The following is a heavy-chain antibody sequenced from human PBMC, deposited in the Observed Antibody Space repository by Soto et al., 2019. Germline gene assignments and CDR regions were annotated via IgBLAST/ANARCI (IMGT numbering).Heavy chain of an antibody. D-gene: IGHD1-1*01. CDR1: GGSISSYY. CDR2: IYYSGST. V-gene: IGHV4-59*08. Sequence: SETLSLTCTVSGGSISSYYLSWIRQPPGKGLEWIGYIYYSGSTNYNPSLKSRVTISVDTSKNQFSLKLSSVTAADTAVYYCARAGYNWNGLDYWGQGTLVTVSS. J-gene: IGHJ4*02. CDR3: ARAGYNWNGLDY.